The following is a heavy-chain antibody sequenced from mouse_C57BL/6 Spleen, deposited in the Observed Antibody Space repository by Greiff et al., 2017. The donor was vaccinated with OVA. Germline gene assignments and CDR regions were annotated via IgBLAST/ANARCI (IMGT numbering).Heavy chain of an antibody. Sequence: EVMLVESGGGLVKPGGSLKLSCAASGFTFSDYGMHWVRQAPEKGLEWVAYISSGSSTIYYADTVKGRFTISRDNAKNTLFLQMTSLRSEDTAMYYCARPYYSNYLYYYAMDYWGQGTSVTVSS. CDR2: ISSGSSTI. V-gene: IGHV5-17*01. CDR3: ARPYYSNYLYYYAMDY. J-gene: IGHJ4*01. CDR1: GFTFSDYG. D-gene: IGHD2-5*01.